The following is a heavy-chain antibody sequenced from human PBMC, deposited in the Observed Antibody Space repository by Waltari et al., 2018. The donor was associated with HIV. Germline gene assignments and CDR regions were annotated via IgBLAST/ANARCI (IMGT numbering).Heavy chain of an antibody. D-gene: IGHD4-17*01. CDR1: GGSISSYY. V-gene: IGHV4-59*01. J-gene: IGHJ6*02. CDR2: IYYSGST. CDR3: ARVDYGPNPYGMDV. Sequence: QVQLQESGPGLVKPSETLSLTCTVSGGSISSYYWCCLRQPPGKGLEWIGYIYYSGSTNYNPSLKSRVTISVDTSKNQFSLKLSSVTAADTAVYYCARVDYGPNPYGMDVWGQGTTVTVSS.